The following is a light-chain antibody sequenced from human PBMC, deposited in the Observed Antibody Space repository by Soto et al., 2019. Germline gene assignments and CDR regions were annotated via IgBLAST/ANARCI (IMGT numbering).Light chain of an antibody. CDR3: RQYGTSLGFP. V-gene: IGKV3-20*01. Sequence: EIVLTQSPGTLSLSPGERATLSCRASQSVSSNLLAWYQEKPGQAPRLLIYGVSKRATGIPDRFSGSESGTDFTLTISRLEAEDFAVYYCRQYGTSLGFPVGGGTKVDIK. CDR2: GVS. CDR1: QSVSSNL. J-gene: IGKJ4*01.